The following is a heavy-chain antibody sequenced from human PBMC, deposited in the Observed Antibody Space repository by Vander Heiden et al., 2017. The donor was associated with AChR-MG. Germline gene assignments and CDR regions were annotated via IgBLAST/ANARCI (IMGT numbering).Heavy chain of an antibody. CDR2: INPNSGGT. J-gene: IGHJ4*02. V-gene: IGHV1-2*02. Sequence: QVQLVQSGAEVKKPGASAKVSCKASGYTFTAYHMHGWRQAPGQGLEWMGWINPNSGGTTYAQKFQGRATMTRDTSISTADMELSRLRSDDTAVYYCARDGRGTPDWGQGTLVTVSS. D-gene: IGHD1-26*01. CDR1: GYTFTAYH. CDR3: ARDGRGTPD.